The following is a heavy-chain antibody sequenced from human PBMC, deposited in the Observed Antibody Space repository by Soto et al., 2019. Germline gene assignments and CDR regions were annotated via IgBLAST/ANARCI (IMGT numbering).Heavy chain of an antibody. D-gene: IGHD6-13*01. CDR2: ISSNSAYI. CDR1: GFTFRSFT. J-gene: IGHJ5*02. CDR3: TRDASRDSSARGWFDP. Sequence: LRLSCAASGFTFRSFTMNWVRQAPGKGLEWVSTISSNSAYIYYTDALRGRFTISRDNAKNSLHLQMNSLRAEDTAVYYCTRDASRDSSARGWFDPWGPGTLVTVS. V-gene: IGHV3-21*01.